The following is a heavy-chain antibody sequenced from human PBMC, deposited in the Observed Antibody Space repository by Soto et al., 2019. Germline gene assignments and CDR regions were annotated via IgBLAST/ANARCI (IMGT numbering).Heavy chain of an antibody. CDR1: GYTFTSYG. D-gene: IGHD3-10*01. CDR2: ISAYNGNT. Sequence: QVQLVQSGAEVKKPGASVKVSCKASGYTFTSYGISWVRQAPGQGLEWMGWISAYNGNTNYAQKLQGRVTMTTDPSTSTAYMELRSLRSDETAVYYCARSPYYCGSGSYGRGDYWGQGTQVTVSS. J-gene: IGHJ4*02. CDR3: ARSPYYCGSGSYGRGDY. V-gene: IGHV1-18*01.